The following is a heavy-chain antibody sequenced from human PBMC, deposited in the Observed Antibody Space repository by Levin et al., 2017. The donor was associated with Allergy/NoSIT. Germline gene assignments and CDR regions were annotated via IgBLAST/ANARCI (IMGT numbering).Heavy chain of an antibody. CDR3: ARDWSNYGRNRYYYYYGMDV. CDR1: GFTFSSYS. J-gene: IGHJ6*02. CDR2: ISSSSSTI. V-gene: IGHV3-48*02. D-gene: IGHD4-11*01. Sequence: GGSLRLSCAASGFTFSSYSMNWVRQAPGKGLEWVSYISSSSSTIYYADSVKGRFTISRDNAKNSLYLQMNSLRDEDTAVYYCARDWSNYGRNRYYYYYGMDVWGQGTTVTVSS.